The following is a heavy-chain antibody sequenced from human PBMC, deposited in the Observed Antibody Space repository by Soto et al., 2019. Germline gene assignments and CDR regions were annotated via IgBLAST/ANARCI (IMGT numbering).Heavy chain of an antibody. D-gene: IGHD3-22*01. V-gene: IGHV3-21*01. CDR2: ISCSSSYI. J-gene: IGHJ3*02. CDR1: GFTFSSYS. CDR3: ATGQYYYDSSGYRFDI. Sequence: EVQLVESGGGLVKPGGSLRLSCAASGFTFSSYSMNWVRRAPGKGLEWVSSISCSSSYIDYADSVRGRFTIPRDNAKNSLYLQMNSLRAEDTAVYYCATGQYYYDSSGYRFDIWGQGTMVTVSS.